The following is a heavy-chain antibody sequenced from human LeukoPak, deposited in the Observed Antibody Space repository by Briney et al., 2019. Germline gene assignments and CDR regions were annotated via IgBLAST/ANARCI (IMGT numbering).Heavy chain of an antibody. Sequence: PSETLSLTCTVSGGSITPYYWSWIRQTPGKGLEWIGYIFYSGNTKYNPSLKGRGTMSVDTSKNQFSLRLTSVTAADTALYYCVRHPPRDSSGNDAFDIWGQGTMVTVSS. CDR2: IFYSGNT. J-gene: IGHJ3*02. CDR3: VRHPPRDSSGNDAFDI. D-gene: IGHD3-22*01. V-gene: IGHV4-59*08. CDR1: GGSITPYY.